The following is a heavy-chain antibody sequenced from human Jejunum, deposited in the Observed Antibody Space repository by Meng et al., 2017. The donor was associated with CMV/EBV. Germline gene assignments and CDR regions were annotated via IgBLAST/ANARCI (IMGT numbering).Heavy chain of an antibody. Sequence: QVHLQEWGPGLVRPSETLSLSCSGSGDSINNHFWSWIRQPAGKKLGWIGRISSSGNTNYTPSFKSRVIMSLDTSNNQFFLKLTSVTAADTALYYCARGESRGYYYFDYWGQGILVTVSS. CDR2: ISSSGNT. V-gene: IGHV4-4*07. J-gene: IGHJ4*02. CDR1: GDSINNHF. D-gene: IGHD3-22*01. CDR3: ARGESRGYYYFDY.